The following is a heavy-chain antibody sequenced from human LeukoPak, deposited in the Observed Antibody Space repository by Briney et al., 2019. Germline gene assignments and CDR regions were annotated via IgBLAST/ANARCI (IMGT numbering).Heavy chain of an antibody. CDR2: IYSGGST. Sequence: LGGSLRLSCAASGFTVSSNYMSWVCQAPGKGLEWVSVIYSGGSTYYADSVKGRFTISRHNSKNTLYLQVNSLRAEDTAVYYCARDLQGLLPGYWGQGTLVTVSS. J-gene: IGHJ4*02. D-gene: IGHD2-15*01. V-gene: IGHV3-53*04. CDR1: GFTVSSNY. CDR3: ARDLQGLLPGY.